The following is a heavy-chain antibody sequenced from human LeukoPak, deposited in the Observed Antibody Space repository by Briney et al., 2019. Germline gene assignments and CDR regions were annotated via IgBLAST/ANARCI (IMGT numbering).Heavy chain of an antibody. CDR2: IYYSGST. D-gene: IGHD6-13*01. CDR1: GGSISSSSYY. V-gene: IGHV4-39*07. Sequence: SETLSLTCTVSGGSISSSSYYWGWIRQPPGKGLEWIGGIYYSGSTYYNPSLKSRVTISVDTSKNQFSLKLSSVTAADTAVYYCARDPLSSSWTDYWGQGTLVTVSS. CDR3: ARDPLSSSWTDY. J-gene: IGHJ4*02.